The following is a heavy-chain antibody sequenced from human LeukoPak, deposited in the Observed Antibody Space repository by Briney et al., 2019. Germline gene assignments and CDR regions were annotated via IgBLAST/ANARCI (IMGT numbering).Heavy chain of an antibody. J-gene: IGHJ3*02. Sequence: PGGSLRLSCAASGFTFSSYAMHWVRQAPGKGLEWVAVISYDGSNKYYADSVKGRFTISRDNSKNTLYLQMNSLRAEDTAVYYCARVRYSYGYIEAFDIWGQGTMVTVSS. V-gene: IGHV3-30*04. CDR1: GFTFSSYA. D-gene: IGHD5-18*01. CDR3: ARVRYSYGYIEAFDI. CDR2: ISYDGSNK.